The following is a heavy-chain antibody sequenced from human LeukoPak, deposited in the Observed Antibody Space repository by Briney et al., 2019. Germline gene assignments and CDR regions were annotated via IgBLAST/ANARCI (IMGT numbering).Heavy chain of an antibody. CDR3: AKLGPY. J-gene: IGHJ4*02. D-gene: IGHD4-23*01. V-gene: IGHV3-53*01. Sequence: GGSLRLSCVVSGFTFNRCWMNWVRQAPGKGLEWVSVIYSGGSTYYADSVKGRFTISRDNSKNTLYLQMNSLRAEDTAVYYCAKLGPYWGQGTLVTVSS. CDR1: GFTFNRCW. CDR2: IYSGGST.